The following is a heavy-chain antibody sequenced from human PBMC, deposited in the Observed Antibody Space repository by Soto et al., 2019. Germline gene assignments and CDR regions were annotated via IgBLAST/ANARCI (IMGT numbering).Heavy chain of an antibody. CDR2: ITGSSSYI. CDR1: GFIFSSHN. J-gene: IGHJ6*02. Sequence: GGSLRLSCAASGFIFSSHNMNWVRQAPGQGLEWVSSITGSSSYIFYADSVKGRFTISRDNAKNTVYLQVNSLRAEDTGVYYCARLVASETWYGMDVSGQVTTVTVSS. D-gene: IGHD3-16*02. V-gene: IGHV3-21*06. CDR3: ARLVASETWYGMDV.